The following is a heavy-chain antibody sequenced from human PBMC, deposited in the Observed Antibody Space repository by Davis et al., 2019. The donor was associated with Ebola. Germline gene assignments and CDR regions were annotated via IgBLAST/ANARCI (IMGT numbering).Heavy chain of an antibody. D-gene: IGHD6-13*01. Sequence: GSLRLSCAVYGGSFSGYYWSWIRQPPGKGLEWIGEIHHSGSTNYNPSLKSRVTISVDTSKNQFSLKLSSVTAADTAVYSCASLGIAAAGRGPYYYYGMDVWGQGTTVTVSS. CDR2: IHHSGST. V-gene: IGHV4-34*01. CDR1: GGSFSGYY. CDR3: ASLGIAAAGRGPYYYYGMDV. J-gene: IGHJ6*02.